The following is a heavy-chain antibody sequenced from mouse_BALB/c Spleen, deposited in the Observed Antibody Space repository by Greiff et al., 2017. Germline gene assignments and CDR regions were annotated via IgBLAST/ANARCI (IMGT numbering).Heavy chain of an antibody. CDR2: ILPGSGST. CDR1: GYTFSSYW. CDR3: ARGSGYGYFDY. J-gene: IGHJ2*01. Sequence: VKLQQSGAELMKPGASVKISCKATGYTFSSYWIEWVKQRPGHGLEWIGEILPGSGSTNYNEKFKGKATFTADTSSNTAYMQLSSLTSEDSAVYYCARGSGYGYFDYWGQGTTLTVSS. D-gene: IGHD3-1*01. V-gene: IGHV1-9*01.